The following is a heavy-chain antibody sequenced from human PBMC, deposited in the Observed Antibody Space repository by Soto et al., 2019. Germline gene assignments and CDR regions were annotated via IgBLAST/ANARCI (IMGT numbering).Heavy chain of an antibody. CDR1: GYTFTSYG. CDR3: ARDQLGATGDY. V-gene: IGHV1-18*01. CDR2: ISAYHDNT. Sequence: QIQLVQSGAEVKKPGASVKVSCKASGYTFTSYGISWVRQAPGQGLEWMGWISAYHDNTNYAQELPGGVTMTTDTSTRTAYMERRSLRSDDTAVYFCARDQLGATGDYWGQGTLVTVSS. D-gene: IGHD1-26*01. J-gene: IGHJ4*02.